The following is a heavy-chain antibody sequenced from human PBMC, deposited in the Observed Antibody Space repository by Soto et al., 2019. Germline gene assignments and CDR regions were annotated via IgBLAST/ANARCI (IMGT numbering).Heavy chain of an antibody. V-gene: IGHV3-11*01. Sequence: GGSLRLSCAASGFTFSDYYMSWIRQAPGKGLEWVSYISSSGSTIYYADSVKGRFTISRDNAKNSLYLQMNSLRAEDTAVYYCASPVTNRDGYNYRDAFDIWGQGTMVTVSS. J-gene: IGHJ3*02. CDR1: GFTFSDYY. D-gene: IGHD5-12*01. CDR2: ISSSGSTI. CDR3: ASPVTNRDGYNYRDAFDI.